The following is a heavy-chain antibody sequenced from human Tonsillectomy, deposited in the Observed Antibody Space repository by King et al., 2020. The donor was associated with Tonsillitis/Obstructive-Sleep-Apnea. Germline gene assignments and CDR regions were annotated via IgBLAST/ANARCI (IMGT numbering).Heavy chain of an antibody. J-gene: IGHJ6*03. V-gene: IGHV6-1*01. D-gene: IGHD1-26*01. CDR3: ARESKGATTKYYYYYMDV. Sequence: VQLQQSGPGLVKPSQTLSLTCAISGDSVSSNSAAWNWIRQSPSRGLEWLGRTYYRSKWFNDYAVSVKSRITINPDTSKNKFSLQLNSVTPEDTAVYYCARESKGATTKYYYYYMDVWGKGTTVTVSS. CDR2: TYYRSKWFN. CDR1: GDSVSSNSAA.